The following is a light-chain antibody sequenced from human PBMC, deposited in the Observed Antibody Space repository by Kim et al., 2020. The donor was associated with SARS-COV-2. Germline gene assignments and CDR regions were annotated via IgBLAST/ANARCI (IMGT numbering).Light chain of an antibody. V-gene: IGKV1-5*01. Sequence: VGDRITITRRASQIVSTWVAWYQQKPGKAPKLLIHDASRLESGVPSRFSASGSGSGTEFALTISNLQPDDFATYYCQQYNDYPRTFGQGTKVDIK. J-gene: IGKJ1*01. CDR3: QQYNDYPRT. CDR1: QIVSTW. CDR2: DAS.